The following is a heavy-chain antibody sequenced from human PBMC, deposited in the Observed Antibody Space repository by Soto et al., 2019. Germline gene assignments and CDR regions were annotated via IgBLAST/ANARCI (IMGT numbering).Heavy chain of an antibody. Sequence: SETLSLTCDVSSVSITSSNWWTWVRQPPGKGLEWIGKISHSGTVNYNATLRSRVIISVAKPKNQLSLKLMSVTAADTAVYYCARDYDGFEYWGQGIMVTVSS. CDR1: SVSITSSNW. J-gene: IGHJ4*02. CDR2: ISHSGTV. V-gene: IGHV4-4*02. D-gene: IGHD3-16*01. CDR3: ARDYDGFEY.